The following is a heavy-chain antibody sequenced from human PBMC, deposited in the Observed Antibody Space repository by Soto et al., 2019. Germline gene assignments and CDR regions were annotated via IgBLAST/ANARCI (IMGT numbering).Heavy chain of an antibody. D-gene: IGHD3-10*01. J-gene: IGHJ4*02. CDR2: ISSSSSYI. Sequence: GGSLRLSCAASGFTFSSYTMNWVRQAPGKGLEWVSSISSSSSYIYYADSVKGRFTISRDNAKNSLYLQMNSLRAEDTAVYYCARDRTYGSGSPRPYYYFDYWGQGTLVTVSS. CDR3: ARDRTYGSGSPRPYYYFDY. CDR1: GFTFSSYT. V-gene: IGHV3-21*01.